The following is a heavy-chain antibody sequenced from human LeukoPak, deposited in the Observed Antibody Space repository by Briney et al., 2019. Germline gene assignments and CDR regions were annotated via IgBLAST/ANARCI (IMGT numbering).Heavy chain of an antibody. Sequence: GGSLRLSCAASGFTFNTYTMNWVRQAPGKGLEWLSYITIRGTTIYYADSVRGRFTISRDNAKNSLFLQMNSLRAEDTAVYYCARGGINYGFDYWGQGNLVTVSS. D-gene: IGHD3-16*01. CDR3: ARGGINYGFDY. V-gene: IGHV3-48*01. CDR2: ITIRGTTI. CDR1: GFTFNTYT. J-gene: IGHJ4*02.